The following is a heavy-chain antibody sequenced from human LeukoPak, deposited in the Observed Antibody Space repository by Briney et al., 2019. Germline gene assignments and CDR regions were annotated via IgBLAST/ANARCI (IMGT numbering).Heavy chain of an antibody. V-gene: IGHV4-59*08. J-gene: IGHJ4*02. CDR2: IFYSGST. Sequence: SETLSLTCTVSGGSIRNYYWSWIRQPPGKGLEWIGYIFYSGSTNYNPSLKSRVTISVDTSKNQFSLQLSSVTAADTAVYYCRGVRFGELFDYWGQGTLVTVSS. CDR1: GGSIRNYY. CDR3: RGVRFGELFDY. D-gene: IGHD3-10*01.